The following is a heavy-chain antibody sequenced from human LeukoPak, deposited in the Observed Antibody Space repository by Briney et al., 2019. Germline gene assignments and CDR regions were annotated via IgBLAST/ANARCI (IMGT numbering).Heavy chain of an antibody. CDR1: GFTFSTYS. V-gene: IGHV3-21*01. CDR3: ARGIYYDSSGYLGPDWFDP. Sequence: SGGSLRLSCAASGFTFSTYSMNWVRQAPGKGLEWVSSISSSSSYIYYADSVKGRSTISRDNAKNSLYLQMNSLRAEDTAVYYCARGIYYDSSGYLGPDWFDPWGQGTLVTVSS. J-gene: IGHJ5*02. CDR2: ISSSSSYI. D-gene: IGHD3-22*01.